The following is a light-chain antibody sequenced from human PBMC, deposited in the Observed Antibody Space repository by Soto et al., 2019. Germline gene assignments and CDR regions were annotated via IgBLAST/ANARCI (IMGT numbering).Light chain of an antibody. Sequence: QSALTQPASVSGSLGQSITMSCTGTSSDVGSYDYVSWYQQQSGKAPKLLIYQVTNRPSGVSSRFSGSKSDNTASLTISGLQAEDEAHYYCSSYSSTTIRYVFGTGTKVTVL. CDR3: SSYSSTTIRYV. CDR1: SSDVGSYDY. J-gene: IGLJ1*01. V-gene: IGLV2-14*01. CDR2: QVT.